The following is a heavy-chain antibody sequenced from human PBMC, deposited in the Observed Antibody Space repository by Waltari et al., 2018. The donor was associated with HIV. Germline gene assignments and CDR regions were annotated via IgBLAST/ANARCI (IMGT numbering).Heavy chain of an antibody. V-gene: IGHV3-7*04. CDR3: ARGGFYGSGSKVN. CDR2: IKQNGSEK. D-gene: IGHD3-10*01. Sequence: EVQLVESGGGLVQPGGSLRLSCAASGFPFSSYWMTWARQAPGKGRGWVANIKQNGSEKYYVDSVNGRFTISRDNAENSLYLQMNSLRAEDTAVYYCARGGFYGSGSKVNWGQGTLVTVSS. CDR1: GFPFSSYW. J-gene: IGHJ4*02.